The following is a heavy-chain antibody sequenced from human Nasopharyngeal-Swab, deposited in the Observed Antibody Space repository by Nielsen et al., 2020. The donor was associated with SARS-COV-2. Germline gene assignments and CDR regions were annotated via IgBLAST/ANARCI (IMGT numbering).Heavy chain of an antibody. CDR3: ARGRGYCSSTSCSYYFDY. CDR1: GGSISGYY. J-gene: IGHJ4*02. CDR2: IYYSGST. V-gene: IGHV4-59*12. D-gene: IGHD2-2*01. Sequence: SETLSLTCTVSGGSISGYYWSWIRQPPGKGLEWIGYIYYSGSTNYNPSLKSRVTISVDTSKTQFSLNLNSVTAADTAVYYCARGRGYCSSTSCSYYFDYWGQGTLVTVSS.